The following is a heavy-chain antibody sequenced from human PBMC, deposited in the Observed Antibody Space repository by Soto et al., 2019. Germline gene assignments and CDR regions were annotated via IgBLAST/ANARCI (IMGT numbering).Heavy chain of an antibody. Sequence: ASVKVSCKASGYTFTGYYMHCVRQAPGQGLEWMGWINPNSGGTNYAQKFQGWVTMTRDTSISTAYMELSRLRSDDTAVYYCARGRYSGYGYFDYWGQGTLVTVSS. CDR2: INPNSGGT. V-gene: IGHV1-2*04. CDR1: GYTFTGYY. CDR3: ARGRYSGYGYFDY. D-gene: IGHD5-12*01. J-gene: IGHJ4*02.